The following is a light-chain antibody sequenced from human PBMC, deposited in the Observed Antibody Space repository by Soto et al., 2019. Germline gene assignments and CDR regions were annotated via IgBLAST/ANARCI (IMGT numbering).Light chain of an antibody. V-gene: IGKV3-20*01. Sequence: EIVLTQSPATLSLSPGERATLSCRASQSVSSYLAWYQQKPGQAPRLLIYDASNRATGIPARFRGSGSGTDFTLTISRLEAEDSAVYYCQQYGSSPGTFGQGTKVDIK. CDR1: QSVSSY. CDR2: DAS. J-gene: IGKJ1*01. CDR3: QQYGSSPGT.